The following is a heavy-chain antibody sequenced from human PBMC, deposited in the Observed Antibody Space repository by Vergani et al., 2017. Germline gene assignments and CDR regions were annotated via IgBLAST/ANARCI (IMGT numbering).Heavy chain of an antibody. V-gene: IGHV3-9*01. CDR3: AKALTTVLYWYFDL. CDR2: IIWNSGSI. D-gene: IGHD4-17*01. CDR1: GFTFDDYA. J-gene: IGHJ2*01. Sequence: EVQLVESGGGLVQPGRSLRLSCAASGFTFDDYAMHWVRQAPGKGLEWVSGIIWNSGSIGYADSVKGRFTISRDNAKNSLYLQMNSLRAEDTALYYCAKALTTVLYWYFDLWGRGTLVTVSS.